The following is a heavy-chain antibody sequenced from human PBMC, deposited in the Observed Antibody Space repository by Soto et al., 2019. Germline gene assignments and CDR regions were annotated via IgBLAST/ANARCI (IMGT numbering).Heavy chain of an antibody. D-gene: IGHD2-2*01. CDR2: INPNSGGT. J-gene: IGHJ4*02. CDR1: GYTFSGYY. Sequence: VTVSCKASGYTFSGYYIHWLRQAPGQGLEWMGWINPNSGGTNYAQKFQGRVTVTRDTPTSTAYMELSRLTSDDTAVYYCAKGRVYGSSTSSSWSGFDSCGQGTLVTV. CDR3: AKGRVYGSSTSSSWSGFDS. V-gene: IGHV1-2*02.